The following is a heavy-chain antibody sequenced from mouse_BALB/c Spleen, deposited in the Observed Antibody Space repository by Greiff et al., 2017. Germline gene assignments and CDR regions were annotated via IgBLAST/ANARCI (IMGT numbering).Heavy chain of an antibody. Sequence: EVMLVESGGGLVKPGGSLNLSCAASGFTFSSYAMSWVRQSPEKRLEWVAEISSGGSYTYYPDTVTGRFTISRDNAKNTLYLEMSSLRSEDTAMYYCARETTATRFYAMDYWGQGTSVTVSS. CDR2: ISSGGSYT. D-gene: IGHD1-2*01. V-gene: IGHV5-9-4*01. CDR1: GFTFSSYA. J-gene: IGHJ4*01. CDR3: ARETTATRFYAMDY.